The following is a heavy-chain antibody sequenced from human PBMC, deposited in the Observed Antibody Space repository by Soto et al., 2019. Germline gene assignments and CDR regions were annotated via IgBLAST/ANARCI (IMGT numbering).Heavy chain of an antibody. CDR2: IWNDGSTK. V-gene: IGHV3-33*01. J-gene: IGHJ3*02. CDR1: GFTFSTYG. CDR3: ARVLRYFDWDYAFDI. Sequence: QVQLGESGGGVVQPGRSLRLSCAASGFTFSTYGMHWVRQAPGKGLEWVAVIWNDGSTKYYADSVKGRFTISRDDSKNTLYLQMNSLRAEDTAVYYCARVLRYFDWDYAFDIWGQGTMVTVSS. D-gene: IGHD3-9*01.